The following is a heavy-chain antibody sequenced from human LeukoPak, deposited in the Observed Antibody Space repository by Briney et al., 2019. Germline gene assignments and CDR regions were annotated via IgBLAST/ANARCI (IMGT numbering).Heavy chain of an antibody. Sequence: ASVKISCKASGYTFTSYGISWVRQAPGQGLEWMGWISAYNGNTNYAQKLQGRVTMTTDTSTSTAYMELRSLRSDDTAVYYCARVFSSGWYLGWFDPWGQGTLVTVSS. CDR3: ARVFSSGWYLGWFDP. J-gene: IGHJ5*02. D-gene: IGHD6-19*01. CDR1: GYTFTSYG. CDR2: ISAYNGNT. V-gene: IGHV1-18*01.